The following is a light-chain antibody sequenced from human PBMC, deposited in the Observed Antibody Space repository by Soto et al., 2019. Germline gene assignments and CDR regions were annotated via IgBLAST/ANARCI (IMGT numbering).Light chain of an antibody. CDR2: KAS. CDR1: QSINSC. Sequence: DIQLTQSPSTLSASVGERVTITCRASQSINSCLAWYQQKPGQDPNLLIYKASTTESGVPSRFSGSGSATEFTLTASSLQTAEFQADYDHQYHNFPLTFGQGTKVDI. V-gene: IGKV1-5*03. CDR3: HQYHNFPLT. J-gene: IGKJ1*01.